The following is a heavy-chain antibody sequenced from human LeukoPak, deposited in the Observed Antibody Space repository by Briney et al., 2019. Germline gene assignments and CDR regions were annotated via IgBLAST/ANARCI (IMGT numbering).Heavy chain of an antibody. V-gene: IGHV4-34*01. D-gene: IGHD5-12*01. CDR3: ARVAPYSGYESVDY. CDR1: GGSFRGYY. CDR2: INHSGST. J-gene: IGHJ4*02. Sequence: PSETLSLTCAVYGGSFRGYYWSWLRQPPGKGLEWIGEINHSGSTNYNPSLKSRVTISVDTSKNQFSLKLSSVTAADTAVYYCARVAPYSGYESVDYWGQGTLVTVSS.